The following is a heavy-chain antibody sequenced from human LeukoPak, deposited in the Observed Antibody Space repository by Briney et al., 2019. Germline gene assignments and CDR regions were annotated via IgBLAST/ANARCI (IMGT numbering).Heavy chain of an antibody. J-gene: IGHJ6*04. CDR2: INPNSGGT. D-gene: IGHD3-10*01. Sequence: ASVKVSCKASGYTFTGYYMHWVRQAPGQGLEWMGWINPNSGGTNYAQKFQGRVTMTRDTSISTAYMELSRLRSDDTAVYYCARDQLLWFGEEVWGKGTTVTVSS. V-gene: IGHV1-2*02. CDR1: GYTFTGYY. CDR3: ARDQLLWFGEEV.